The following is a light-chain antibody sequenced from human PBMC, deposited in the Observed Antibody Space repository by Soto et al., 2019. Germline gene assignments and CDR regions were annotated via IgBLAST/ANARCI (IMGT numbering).Light chain of an antibody. J-gene: IGLJ2*01. V-gene: IGLV2-14*01. CDR3: SSYTSSITLV. Sequence: QSALTQPASVSGSPGQSITISCTGTSSDVGGYNYVSWYQQHPGKAPKLMIYDVNNRPSGVSNRVSGSKSGNTASLTISGLQAEYEGDYYCSSYTSSITLVFGGGTKLTVL. CDR1: SSDVGGYNY. CDR2: DVN.